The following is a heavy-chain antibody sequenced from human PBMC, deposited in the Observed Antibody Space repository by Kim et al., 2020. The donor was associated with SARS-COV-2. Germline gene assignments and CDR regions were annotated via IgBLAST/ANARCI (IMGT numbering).Heavy chain of an antibody. D-gene: IGHD3-22*01. V-gene: IGHV1-69*13. CDR3: AREKYYYDSSGYPLFRADFQH. CDR1: GGTFSSYA. CDR2: IIPIFGTA. Sequence: SVKVSCKASGGTFSSYAISWVRQAPGQGLEWMGGIIPIFGTANYAQKFQGRVTITADESTSTAYMELSSLRSEDTAVYYCAREKYYYDSSGYPLFRADFQHWGQGTLVTVSS. J-gene: IGHJ1*01.